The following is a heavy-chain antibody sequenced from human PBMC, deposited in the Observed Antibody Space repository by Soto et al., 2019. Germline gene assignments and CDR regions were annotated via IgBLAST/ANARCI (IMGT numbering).Heavy chain of an antibody. J-gene: IGHJ4*02. D-gene: IGHD6-13*01. V-gene: IGHV3-23*01. CDR1: ELTLTTHA. Sequence: GGSLRLSCAASELTLTTHAITWVRQAPAKELEWVSSISDTDGTTDYADSVKGRFTISRDNSKNALYLQINSLRAEDPAVYYCAKDPQQQIVYLDYSGQGPPVTVSS. CDR2: ISDTDGTT. CDR3: AKDPQQQIVYLDY.